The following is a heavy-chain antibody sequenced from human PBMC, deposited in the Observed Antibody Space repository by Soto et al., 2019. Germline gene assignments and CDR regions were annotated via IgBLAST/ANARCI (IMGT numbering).Heavy chain of an antibody. V-gene: IGHV4-31*03. Sequence: QVQLQESGPGLVKPSQTLSLTCTVSGGSISSGGYYWSWIRQHPGKGLEWIGYIYYSGSTYYNPSLKSRVTISVDTSKNQCSLQLSSVTAADTAVYYCARGSTTPVAATGLDAFDIWGQGTMVTVSS. CDR2: IYYSGST. J-gene: IGHJ3*02. D-gene: IGHD6-19*01. CDR3: ARGSTTPVAATGLDAFDI. CDR1: GGSISSGGYY.